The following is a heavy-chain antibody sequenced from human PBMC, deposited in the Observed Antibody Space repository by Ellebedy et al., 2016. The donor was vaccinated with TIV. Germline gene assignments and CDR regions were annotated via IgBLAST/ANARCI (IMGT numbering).Heavy chain of an antibody. CDR2: INAGNGNT. Sequence: ASVKVSXXASGYTFTSYAMHWVRQAPGQRLEWMGWINAGNGNTKYSQKFQGRVTITRDTSASTAYMELSSLRSEDTAVYYCARGVSYQLLYYFDYWGQGTLVTVSS. CDR3: ARGVSYQLLYYFDY. CDR1: GYTFTSYA. D-gene: IGHD2-2*01. J-gene: IGHJ4*02. V-gene: IGHV1-3*01.